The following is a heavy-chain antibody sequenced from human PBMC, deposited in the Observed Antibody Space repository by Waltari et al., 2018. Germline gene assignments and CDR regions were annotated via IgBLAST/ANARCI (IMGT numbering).Heavy chain of an antibody. V-gene: IGHV4-31*01. J-gene: IGHJ6*02. D-gene: IGHD3-3*01. CDR3: ARGILGATANSYYHHGMDV. Sequence: QVQLQESGPGLVKPSQTLSLTCSVSGDSIRSGGYYWPWIRQHPGKALEWVGFIYHSGRTSSNPALKNPGTIESDTSKNEFSLRLTSMTAADTAVYYCARGILGATANSYYHHGMDVWGQGTAVTVSS. CDR2: IYHSGRT. CDR1: GDSIRSGGYY.